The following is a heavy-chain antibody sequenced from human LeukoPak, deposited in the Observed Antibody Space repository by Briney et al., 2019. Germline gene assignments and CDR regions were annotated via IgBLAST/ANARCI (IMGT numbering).Heavy chain of an antibody. V-gene: IGHV4-4*07. Sequence: PSETLSLTCTVSGGSISSYYWSWIRQPAGKGLEWIGRIYTSGSTNYNPSLKSRVTMSVDTSKNQFSLKLSPVTAADTAVYYCARDVGAPTPGRNDNWFDPWGQGTLVTVSS. D-gene: IGHD1-26*01. CDR1: GGSISSYY. J-gene: IGHJ5*02. CDR2: IYTSGST. CDR3: ARDVGAPTPGRNDNWFDP.